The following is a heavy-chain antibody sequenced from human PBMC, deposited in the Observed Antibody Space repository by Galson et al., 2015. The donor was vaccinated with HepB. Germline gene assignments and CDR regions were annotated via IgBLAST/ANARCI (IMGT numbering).Heavy chain of an antibody. J-gene: IGHJ6*02. V-gene: IGHV3-33*06. CDR3: AKQYYDFWNGPGSYYGMDV. Sequence: SLRLSCAASGFMFSGYGMHWVRQAPGKGLEWVAVIRYGDSNQYYADSLKGRFTLSRDNPKNKLSLQMNSLKAEDTAVYYCAKQYYDFWNGPGSYYGMDVWGQGTTVTVSS. D-gene: IGHD3-3*01. CDR1: GFMFSGYG. CDR2: IRYGDSNQ.